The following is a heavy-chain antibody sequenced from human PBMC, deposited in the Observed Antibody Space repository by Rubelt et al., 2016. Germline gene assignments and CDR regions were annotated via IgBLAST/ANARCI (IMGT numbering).Heavy chain of an antibody. CDR3: ARRQYSYGYA. V-gene: IGHV4-34*01. Sequence: QVQLQQWGAGLLKPSETLSLTCAVYGGSFSGYYWSWIRQPPGKGLEWIGSIYYSGSTYYNPSLKSRVTISVDTSKNQFSLKLSSVTAADTAVYYCARRQYSYGYAWGQGTLVTVSS. CDR1: GGSFSGYY. J-gene: IGHJ5*02. CDR2: IYYSGST. D-gene: IGHD5-18*01.